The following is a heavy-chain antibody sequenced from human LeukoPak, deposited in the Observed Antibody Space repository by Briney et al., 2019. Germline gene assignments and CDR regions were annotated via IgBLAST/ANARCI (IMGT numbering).Heavy chain of an antibody. V-gene: IGHV3-11*01. Sequence: GGSLRLSCAASGFTFTDYYMSWVCQAPGKGLEWVSYIISSGDTIYYADSVKGRFTISRDNAKSSLYLQMNSLRVEDTAVYYCARGTVTDADFDYWGQGTLVTVSS. D-gene: IGHD4-17*01. J-gene: IGHJ4*02. CDR1: GFTFTDYY. CDR2: IISSGDTI. CDR3: ARGTVTDADFDY.